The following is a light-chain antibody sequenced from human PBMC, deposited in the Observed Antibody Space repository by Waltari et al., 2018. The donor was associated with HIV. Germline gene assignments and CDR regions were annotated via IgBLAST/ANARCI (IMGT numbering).Light chain of an antibody. J-gene: IGLJ1*01. CDR2: STN. Sequence: QSVLTQPPSASGAPGQWVTISCSGSSSNIGSNTVNWYQHLPGTAPKLLIYSTNQRPSGVPDRFSGSKSGTSASLAITELQAEDEADYYCQSYDSNLSHVFGPGTKVTVL. CDR1: SSNIGSNT. CDR3: QSYDSNLSHV. V-gene: IGLV1-44*01.